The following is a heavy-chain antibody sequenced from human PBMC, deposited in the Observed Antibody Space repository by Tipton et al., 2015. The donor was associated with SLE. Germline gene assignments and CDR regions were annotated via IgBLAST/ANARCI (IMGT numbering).Heavy chain of an antibody. CDR3: ARALLETNDAFDI. CDR2: IYYSGST. J-gene: IGHJ3*02. CDR1: GGSISSYY. Sequence: LRLSCTVSGGSISSYYWSWIRQPPGKGLEWIGYIYYSGSTNYNPSLKSRVTISVDTSKNQFSLKLSSVTAADTAVYYCARALLETNDAFDIWGQGTMVTVSS. V-gene: IGHV4-59*12. D-gene: IGHD1-1*01.